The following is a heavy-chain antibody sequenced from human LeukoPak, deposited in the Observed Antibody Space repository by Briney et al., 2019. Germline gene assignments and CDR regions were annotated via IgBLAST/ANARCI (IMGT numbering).Heavy chain of an antibody. Sequence: EASVKVSCKASGYTFTSYYMHWVRQAPGQGLEWMGLINPTGGSTGYAQKLQGRVTMTTDTSTSTAYMELRSLRSDDTAVYYCAREVPYDSSRYYQPFDYWGQGTLVTVSS. CDR2: INPTGGST. CDR3: AREVPYDSSRYYQPFDY. V-gene: IGHV1-46*01. J-gene: IGHJ4*02. CDR1: GYTFTSYY. D-gene: IGHD3-22*01.